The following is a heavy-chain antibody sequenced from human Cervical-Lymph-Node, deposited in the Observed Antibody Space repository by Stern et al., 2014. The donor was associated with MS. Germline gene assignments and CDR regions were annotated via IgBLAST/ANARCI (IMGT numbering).Heavy chain of an antibody. CDR1: GFTFDDYA. Sequence: QLEESGGDLVQPGRSLRLSCAASGFTFDDYAMFWVRQAPGKGLGGAASSDGTGGSLAYADSVKGRFTISRDNARNSLFLQMNDLRPEDTALYFCAKDRDDSSGHPTYGMDVWGQGTRVTVSS. CDR3: AKDRDDSSGHPTYGMDV. D-gene: IGHD3-22*01. CDR2: SDGTGGSL. V-gene: IGHV3-9*01. J-gene: IGHJ6*02.